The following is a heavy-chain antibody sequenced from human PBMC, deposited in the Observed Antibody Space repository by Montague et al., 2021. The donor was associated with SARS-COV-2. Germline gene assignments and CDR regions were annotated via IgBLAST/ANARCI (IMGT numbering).Heavy chain of an antibody. CDR3: TRGIDSYKTGY. D-gene: IGHD6-13*01. Sequence: TLSLTCTVSDGSVISTYPHWHWVRQSPGRGLEWIGGYLFHIDTADYNASLRSRVTISVDTSKNQFSLKLTSVTAADTAVYYCTRGIDSYKTGYWGQGIQVTASS. V-gene: IGHV4-61*01. CDR1: DGSVISTYPH. CDR2: LFHIDTA. J-gene: IGHJ4*02.